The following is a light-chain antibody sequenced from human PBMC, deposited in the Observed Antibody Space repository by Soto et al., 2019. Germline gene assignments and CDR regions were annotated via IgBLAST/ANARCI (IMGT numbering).Light chain of an antibody. V-gene: IGKV3-20*01. CDR1: QSISNSY. CDR2: GAS. J-gene: IGKJ2*01. CDR3: HQYGTSPYT. Sequence: VLTQSPGTLSLSPGERAALACRASQSISNSYLAWYQQKPGQAPRLLIYGASSRATGIPDRFSGSGSGTDFTLTISRLEPEDFAVYYCHQYGTSPYTFGQGTKMEIK.